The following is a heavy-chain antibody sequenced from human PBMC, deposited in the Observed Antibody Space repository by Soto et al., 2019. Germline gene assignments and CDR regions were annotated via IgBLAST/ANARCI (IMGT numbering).Heavy chain of an antibody. J-gene: IGHJ5*02. D-gene: IGHD2-2*02. CDR2: IIPIFGTA. Sequence: SVKVSCKASGGTFSSYSINWVRQAPGQGLEWMGGIIPIFGTANYAQKFQGRVTITADESTSTAYMELSSLRSEDTAVYYCARDREGYCSSTSCYTESYNWFDPWGQGTLVTVSS. CDR1: GGTFSSYS. CDR3: ARDREGYCSSTSCYTESYNWFDP. V-gene: IGHV1-69*13.